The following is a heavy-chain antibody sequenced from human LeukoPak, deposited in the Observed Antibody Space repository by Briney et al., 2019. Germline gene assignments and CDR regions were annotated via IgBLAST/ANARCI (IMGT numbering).Heavy chain of an antibody. Sequence: GGSLRLSCAASGFTFDDYAMHWVRQAPGKGLEWVSGISWNSGSVGYADSVKGRFTISRDNAKNSLYLQMNSLRAEDTALYYCAKDLNYYGSGCNWGQGTLVTVSS. CDR1: GFTFDDYA. J-gene: IGHJ4*02. CDR3: AKDLNYYGSGCN. D-gene: IGHD3-10*01. CDR2: ISWNSGSV. V-gene: IGHV3-9*01.